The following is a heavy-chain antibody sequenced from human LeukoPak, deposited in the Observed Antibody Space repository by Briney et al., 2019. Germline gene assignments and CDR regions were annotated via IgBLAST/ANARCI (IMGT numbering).Heavy chain of an antibody. V-gene: IGHV1-18*01. D-gene: IGHD2-2*03. CDR1: GYTFTSYG. Sequence: ASVKVSCKASGYTFTSYGISWVRQAPGQGLEWMGWISAYNGNTNYAQKLQGRVTMTRDTSTSTVYMDLSSLKSEDTAVYYCARGSGYCSSISCSRGDWLDPWGQGTLVTVSS. J-gene: IGHJ5*02. CDR2: ISAYNGNT. CDR3: ARGSGYCSSISCSRGDWLDP.